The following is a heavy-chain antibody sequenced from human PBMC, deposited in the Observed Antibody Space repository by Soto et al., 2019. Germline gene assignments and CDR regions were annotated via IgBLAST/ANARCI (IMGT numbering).Heavy chain of an antibody. D-gene: IGHD2-2*01. Sequence: ASVKVSCKASGGTFSSYAISWVRQAPGQGLEWMGGIIPIFGTANYAQKFQGRVTITADESTSTAYMELSSLRSEDTAVYYCARSDIVVVPAATSPEYYYYYGMDVWGQGTTVTVSS. CDR3: ARSDIVVVPAATSPEYYYYYGMDV. V-gene: IGHV1-69*13. CDR2: IIPIFGTA. J-gene: IGHJ6*02. CDR1: GGTFSSYA.